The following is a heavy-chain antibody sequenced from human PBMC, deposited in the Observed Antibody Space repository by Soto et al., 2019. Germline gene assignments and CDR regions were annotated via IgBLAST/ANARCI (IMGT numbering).Heavy chain of an antibody. V-gene: IGHV4-59*01. Sequence: SETLSLTCTFSGGSISSYYWSWIRQPPGKGLEWIGYIYYSGSTNYNPSLKSRVTISVDTSKNQFSLKLSSVTAADTAVYYCASGSYYDFWSGAYYYYMDVWGKGTTVTVSS. CDR2: IYYSGST. CDR3: ASGSYYDFWSGAYYYYMDV. CDR1: GGSISSYY. J-gene: IGHJ6*03. D-gene: IGHD3-3*01.